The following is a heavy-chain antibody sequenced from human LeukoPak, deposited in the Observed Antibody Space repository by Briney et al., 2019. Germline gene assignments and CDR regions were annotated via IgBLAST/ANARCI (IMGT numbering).Heavy chain of an antibody. Sequence: GASVKVSCKASGYTFTSYGISWVRQAPGQGLEWMGWISAYNGNTNYAQKLQGRVTMTTDTSTSTAYMELRSLRSDDTAVYYCARALYCSSTSCYTVHWCFDLWGRGTLVTVSS. J-gene: IGHJ2*01. V-gene: IGHV1-18*01. CDR3: ARALYCSSTSCYTVHWCFDL. D-gene: IGHD2-2*02. CDR2: ISAYNGNT. CDR1: GYTFTSYG.